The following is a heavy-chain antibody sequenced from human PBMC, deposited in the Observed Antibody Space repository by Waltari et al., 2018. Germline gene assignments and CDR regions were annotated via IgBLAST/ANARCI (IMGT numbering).Heavy chain of an antibody. Sequence: QVQLQQWGAGLLKPSETLSLTCAVYGGSFSGYYWSWIRQPPGKGLEWSGEINHSGSPNSNPSLKCRVTISVDTSKTQFSLKLSSVTAADTAVYYCARWARADFWSGYSFDYWGQGTLVTVSS. CDR3: ARWARADFWSGYSFDY. CDR2: INHSGSP. J-gene: IGHJ4*02. D-gene: IGHD3-3*01. CDR1: GGSFSGYY. V-gene: IGHV4-34*01.